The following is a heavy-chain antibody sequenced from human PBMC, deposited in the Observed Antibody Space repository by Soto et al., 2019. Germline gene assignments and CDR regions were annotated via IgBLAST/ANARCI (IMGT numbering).Heavy chain of an antibody. D-gene: IGHD3-10*01. Sequence: EVQLLESGGVLVQPGGSLRLSCAASGFTFSSYAMSWVRQAPGKALEWVSAISGSGGSTYYADSVKGRFTISRDNSKNTLYLQMNSLRAEDTAVYYCAKISERGSYYHDYWGQGTLVTVSS. CDR3: AKISERGSYYHDY. V-gene: IGHV3-23*01. CDR2: ISGSGGST. CDR1: GFTFSSYA. J-gene: IGHJ4*02.